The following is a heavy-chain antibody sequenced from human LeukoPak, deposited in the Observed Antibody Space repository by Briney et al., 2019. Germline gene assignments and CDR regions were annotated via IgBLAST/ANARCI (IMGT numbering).Heavy chain of an antibody. J-gene: IGHJ4*02. CDR3: TKAGVAGIPRYFDC. V-gene: IGHV3-23*01. Sequence: GGSLRLSCAASGVTFSSYAMNWVRQSPGKGLEWVSSISGSGTNTYYADSVKGRFTISRDNSKNTLYLQMNNLRVEDTAVYFCTKAGVAGIPRYFDCWGQGTLVTVSS. CDR2: ISGSGTNT. CDR1: GVTFSSYA. D-gene: IGHD6-19*01.